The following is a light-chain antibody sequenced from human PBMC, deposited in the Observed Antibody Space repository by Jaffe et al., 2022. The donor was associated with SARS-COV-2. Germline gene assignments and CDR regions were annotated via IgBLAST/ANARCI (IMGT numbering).Light chain of an antibody. CDR2: DVD. Sequence: QSALTQPRSVSGSPGQSVTISCTGTSSDVGGYNYVSWYQQHPGKAPKLMISDVDKRPSGVPDRFSGSKSGNTASLTISGLQAEDEADYYCCSYADSYTYVFGSGTKVTVL. CDR3: CSYADSYTYV. V-gene: IGLV2-11*01. CDR1: SSDVGGYNY. J-gene: IGLJ1*01.